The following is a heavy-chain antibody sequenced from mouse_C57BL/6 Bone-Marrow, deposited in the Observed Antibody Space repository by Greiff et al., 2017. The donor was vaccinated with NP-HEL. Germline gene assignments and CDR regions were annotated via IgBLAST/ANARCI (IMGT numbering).Heavy chain of an antibody. V-gene: IGHV8-12*01. Sequence: ESGPGILQSSQTLSLTCSFSGFSLSTSGMGVSWIRQPSGKGLEWLAHIYWDDDKRYNPSLKSRLTISKDTSRNQVFLKITSVDTADTATYYCARSDGYYVFRFAYWGQGTLVTVSA. CDR1: GFSLSTSGMG. CDR3: ARSDGYYVFRFAY. D-gene: IGHD2-3*01. CDR2: IYWDDDK. J-gene: IGHJ3*01.